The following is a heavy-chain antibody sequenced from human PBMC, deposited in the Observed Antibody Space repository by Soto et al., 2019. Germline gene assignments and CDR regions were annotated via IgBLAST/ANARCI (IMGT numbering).Heavy chain of an antibody. CDR2: ISSSSSTI. D-gene: IGHD2-21*02. CDR3: ARVKVVTPFSPMDV. CDR1: GFTFSSYS. J-gene: IGHJ6*02. V-gene: IGHV3-48*02. Sequence: GGSLRLSCAASGFTFSSYSMNWVRQAPGKGLEWVSYISSSSSTIYYADSVKGRFTISRDNAKNSLYLQMNSLRDEDTAVYYCARVKVVTPFSPMDVWGQGTTVTVSS.